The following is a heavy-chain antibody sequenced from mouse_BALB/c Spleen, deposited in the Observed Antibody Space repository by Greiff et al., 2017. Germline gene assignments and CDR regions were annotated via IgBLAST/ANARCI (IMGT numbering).Heavy chain of an antibody. Sequence: EVHLVESGGGLVKPGGSLKLSCAASGFAFSSYDMSWVRQTPEKRLEWVAYISSGGGSTYYPDTVKGRFTISRDNAKNTLYLQMSSLKSEDTAMYYCARHDYGRGNWYFDVWGAGTTVTVSS. CDR3: ARHDYGRGNWYFDV. CDR1: GFAFSSYD. J-gene: IGHJ1*01. V-gene: IGHV5-12-1*01. CDR2: ISSGGGST. D-gene: IGHD1-1*01.